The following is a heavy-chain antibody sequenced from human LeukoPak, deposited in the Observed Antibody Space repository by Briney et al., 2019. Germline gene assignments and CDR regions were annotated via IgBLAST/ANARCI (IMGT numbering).Heavy chain of an antibody. CDR2: IKPDGSDK. J-gene: IGHJ3*02. D-gene: IGHD5-24*01. CDR3: ATINAQTFDI. Sequence: PGGSLRLSCVGSGFSFRSHWVNWVRQSPGKGLEWVANIKPDGSDKYYVDSARGRFTVSRDNAKNSAFLQMNSLRAEDTAIYYCATINAQTFDIWGQGTLVSVSS. CDR1: GFSFRSHW. V-gene: IGHV3-7*01.